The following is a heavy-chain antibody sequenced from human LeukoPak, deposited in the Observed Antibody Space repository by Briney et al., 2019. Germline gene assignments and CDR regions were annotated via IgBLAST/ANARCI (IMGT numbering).Heavy chain of an antibody. J-gene: IGHJ6*02. Sequence: GGSLRLSCAASGFTFSSYSMNWVRQAPGKGLEWVSSISSSSSYIYYADSVKGRFTISRDNAKNSLYLQMNSLRDEDTAVYYCARGERTIIYYYYYGMDVWGQGTTVTVSS. V-gene: IGHV3-21*01. CDR1: GFTFSSYS. D-gene: IGHD3-16*01. CDR3: ARGERTIIYYYYYGMDV. CDR2: ISSSSSYI.